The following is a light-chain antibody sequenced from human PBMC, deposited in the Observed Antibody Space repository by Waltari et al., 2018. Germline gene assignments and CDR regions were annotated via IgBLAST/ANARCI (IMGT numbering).Light chain of an antibody. J-gene: IGKJ1*01. CDR2: GAS. CDR3: QHYLRVPGA. V-gene: IGKV3-20*01. Sequence: EIVLTQSPGPLSLSPGESATLSCSTSQSVTRALAWYQQKPGQAPRLLINGASNRATGIPDGFSGGGSGTDGSRTISRLEPEDFAVYDCQHYLRVPGAVGQGTKVEVK. CDR1: QSVTRA.